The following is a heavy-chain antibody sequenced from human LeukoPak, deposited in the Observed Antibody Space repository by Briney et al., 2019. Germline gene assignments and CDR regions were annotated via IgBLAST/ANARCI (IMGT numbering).Heavy chain of an antibody. CDR1: GGSISSSSYS. D-gene: IGHD2-15*01. CDR3: AKNPGIVPATRFPWFDP. J-gene: IGHJ5*02. CDR2: INYSQTT. V-gene: IGHV4-39*07. Sequence: SETLSLTCTVSGGSISSSSYSWAWIRQPPGKGLEWIGTINYSQTTSYNPSLKSRVTLSIDTSKNQFSLKLTSMTAADMAIYYCAKNPGIVPATRFPWFDPWGQGTLVTVSS.